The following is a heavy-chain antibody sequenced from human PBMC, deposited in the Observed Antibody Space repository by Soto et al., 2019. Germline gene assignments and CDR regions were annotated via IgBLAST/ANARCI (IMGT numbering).Heavy chain of an antibody. CDR3: AKDADIGAAGYYFDY. V-gene: IGHV3-30*18. Sequence: GGSLRLPCAASGFTFSSFGMHWVRQAPGKGLEWVAVISSGGSDKYYADSVKGRFTISRDNPRNTLYLQMNSLRAEDTAVYYCAKDADIGAAGYYFDYWGQGTLVTVSS. CDR2: ISSGGSDK. CDR1: GFTFSSFG. J-gene: IGHJ4*02. D-gene: IGHD6-13*01.